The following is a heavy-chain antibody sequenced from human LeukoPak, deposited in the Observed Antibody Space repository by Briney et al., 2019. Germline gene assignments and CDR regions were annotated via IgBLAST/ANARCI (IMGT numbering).Heavy chain of an antibody. CDR2: INHSGST. CDR3: ARGYDAFDI. V-gene: IGHV4-34*01. CDR1: GGSFSGYY. Sequence: SETLSLTCAVYGGSFSGYYWSWIRQPPGKGLEWIGEINHSGSTNYNPSLKSRVTISVDTSKNQFSLKLSSVTAADTAVYYCARGYDAFDIWGQGTMVTVSS. J-gene: IGHJ3*02.